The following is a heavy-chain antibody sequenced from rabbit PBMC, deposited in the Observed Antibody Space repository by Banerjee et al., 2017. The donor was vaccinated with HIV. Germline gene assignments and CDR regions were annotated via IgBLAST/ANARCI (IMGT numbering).Heavy chain of an antibody. Sequence: QEQLEESGGDLVKPGASLTLTCTASGFDFSSDAMCWVRQAPGKGLEWIACIYAGSSGSTYYASWAKGRFTISKTSSTTVTLQMTSLTAADTATYFCARDLAGVIGWNFNLWGPGTLVTVS. CDR2: IYAGSSGST. D-gene: IGHD4-1*01. V-gene: IGHV1S45*01. CDR3: ARDLAGVIGWNFNL. J-gene: IGHJ4*01. CDR1: GFDFSSDA.